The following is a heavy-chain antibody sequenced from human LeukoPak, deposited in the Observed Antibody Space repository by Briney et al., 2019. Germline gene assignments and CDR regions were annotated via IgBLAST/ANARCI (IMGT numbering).Heavy chain of an antibody. CDR2: IYHTGTT. Sequence: SETLSLTCAVSGGSISTRNWWTWVRQPPGKGLEWIGEIYHTGTTNYNPSLKSRVTISLDKSNNQFSLRLSSVTAADTAIYYCASLGYCREADYHRPRWGQGALVTVSS. CDR1: GGSISTRNW. CDR3: ASLGYCREADYHRPR. J-gene: IGHJ4*02. V-gene: IGHV4-4*02. D-gene: IGHD2-15*01.